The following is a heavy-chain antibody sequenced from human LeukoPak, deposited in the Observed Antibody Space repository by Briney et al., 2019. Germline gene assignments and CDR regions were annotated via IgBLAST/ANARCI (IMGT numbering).Heavy chain of an antibody. CDR2: MYPTGET. D-gene: IGHD3/OR15-3a*01. CDR1: GGSISSYY. CDR3: ASGIQWTGNNY. V-gene: IGHV4-4*07. Sequence: SETLSLTCTVSGGSISSYYWSWIRQPAGKGLEWIGRMYPTGETNYNPSLRSRVTMSLDTSKNHFSLKLTSATAADTAVYYCASGIQWTGNNYWGQGTLVTVSS. J-gene: IGHJ4*02.